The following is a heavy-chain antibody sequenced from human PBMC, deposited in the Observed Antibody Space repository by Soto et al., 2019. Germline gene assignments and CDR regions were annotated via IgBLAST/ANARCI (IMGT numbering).Heavy chain of an antibody. CDR3: ARSSVATIGVFDY. Sequence: PSETLSLTCTVSGGSISSYYWSWIRQPPGKGLEWIGYIYYSGSTNYNPSLKSRVTISVDTSKNQFSLKLSSVTAADTAVYYCARSSVATIGVFDYWGQGTLVTVSS. D-gene: IGHD5-12*01. V-gene: IGHV4-59*01. J-gene: IGHJ4*02. CDR2: IYYSGST. CDR1: GGSISSYY.